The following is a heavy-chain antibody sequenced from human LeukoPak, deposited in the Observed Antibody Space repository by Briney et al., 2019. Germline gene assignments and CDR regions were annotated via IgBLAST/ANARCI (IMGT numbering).Heavy chain of an antibody. CDR2: IYSGGST. J-gene: IGHJ4*02. D-gene: IGHD3-10*01. V-gene: IGHV3-53*05. CDR3: AKSPHYYGSGSYPYYFDY. Sequence: GGSLRLSCAASGFTVSSNYMSWVRQAPGKGLEWVSVIYSGGSTYYADSVKGRFTISRDNSKNTLYLQMNSLRAEDTAVYYCAKSPHYYGSGSYPYYFDYWGQGTLVTVSS. CDR1: GFTVSSNY.